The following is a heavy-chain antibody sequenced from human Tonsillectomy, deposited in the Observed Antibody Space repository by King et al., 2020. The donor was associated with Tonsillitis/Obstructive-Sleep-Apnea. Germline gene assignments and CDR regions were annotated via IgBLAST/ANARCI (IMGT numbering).Heavy chain of an antibody. D-gene: IGHD5-12*01. CDR1: GDSFTSYW. J-gene: IGHJ4*02. CDR2: IYPGDSDT. CDR3: ARLPYSAYELYFDY. V-gene: IGHV5-51*01. Sequence: QLVQSGAEVKKPGESLKISCKGSGDSFTSYWIGWVRLIPGKGLEWMGIIYPGDSDTRYSPSFQGQGTISADKSISTAYLQWSSLKASDTAVYYCARLPYSAYELYFDYWGQGTLVTVSS.